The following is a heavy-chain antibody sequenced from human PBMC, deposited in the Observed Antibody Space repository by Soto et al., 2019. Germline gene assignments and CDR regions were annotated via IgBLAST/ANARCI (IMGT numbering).Heavy chain of an antibody. CDR1: GGSISSYY. CDR2: IYYSGST. Sequence: SETLSLTCTVSGGSISSYYWSWIRQPPGKGLEWIGYIYYSGSTNYDPSLKSRVTISVDTSKNQFSLKLSSVTAADTAVYYCAIGYSSGWYLRWGQGTMATVSS. D-gene: IGHD6-19*01. V-gene: IGHV4-59*08. CDR3: AIGYSSGWYLR. J-gene: IGHJ4*02.